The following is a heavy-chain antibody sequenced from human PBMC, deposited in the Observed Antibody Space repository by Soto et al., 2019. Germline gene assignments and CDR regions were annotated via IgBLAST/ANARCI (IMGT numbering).Heavy chain of an antibody. D-gene: IGHD3-22*01. CDR3: ARESGYSLVPDY. CDR1: GGSVSSGSYY. Sequence: SETLSLTCTVSGGSVSSGSYYWSWIRQPPGKGLEWIGYIYYSGSTNYNPSLKSRVTISVDTSKNQFSLKLSSVTAADTAVYNWARESGYSLVPDYWGQGTLVTVSS. CDR2: IYYSGST. J-gene: IGHJ4*02. V-gene: IGHV4-61*01.